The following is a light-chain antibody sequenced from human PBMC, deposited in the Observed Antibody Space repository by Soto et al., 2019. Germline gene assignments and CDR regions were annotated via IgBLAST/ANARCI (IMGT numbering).Light chain of an antibody. CDR1: QSISSW. J-gene: IGKJ1*01. V-gene: IGKV1-5*03. Sequence: DIQMTQSPTTLSASVGDRVTITCRASQSISSWWDTNQQKPGKVTKLLIDKASSLQSGVQSRFSSSGSGTEFTLTISSLCPDDFADYYCQQYVSYWTFAQATKV. CDR2: KAS. CDR3: QQYVSYWT.